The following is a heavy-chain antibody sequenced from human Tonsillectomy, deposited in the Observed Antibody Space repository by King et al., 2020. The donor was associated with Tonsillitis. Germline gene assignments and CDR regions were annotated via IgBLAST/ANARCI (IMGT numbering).Heavy chain of an antibody. V-gene: IGHV1-2*02. Sequence: QLVQSGAEVKKPGASVRVSCKASGYTFTDYYMHWVRQAPGQGLEWMGWINPSSGGTKFAQRFQGRVTMTRDTSISTAYMELNKLRSDDTAVYYCARDCGDYVGWFDPWGQGTLVTVSS. D-gene: IGHD2-21*02. CDR2: INPSSGGT. J-gene: IGHJ5*02. CDR3: ARDCGDYVGWFDP. CDR1: GYTFTDYY.